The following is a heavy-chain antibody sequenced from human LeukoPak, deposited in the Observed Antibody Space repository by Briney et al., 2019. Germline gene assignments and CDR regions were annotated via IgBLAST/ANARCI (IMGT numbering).Heavy chain of an antibody. CDR3: ARARKPTPDAFDI. CDR2: IIPIFGTA. V-gene: IGHV1-69*13. Sequence: ASVKVSCKASGGTFSSYAISWVRQAPGQGLEWTGGIIPIFGTANYAQKFQGRVTITADESTSTAYMELSSLRSEDTAVYYCARARKPTPDAFDIWGQGTMVTVSS. D-gene: IGHD1-14*01. J-gene: IGHJ3*02. CDR1: GGTFSSYA.